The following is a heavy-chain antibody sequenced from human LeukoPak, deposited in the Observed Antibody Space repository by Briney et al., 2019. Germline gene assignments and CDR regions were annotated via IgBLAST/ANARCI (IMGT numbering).Heavy chain of an antibody. CDR2: IYTSGST. D-gene: IGHD6-6*01. Sequence: SETLSLTCTVSGGSISSYYWSWIRQPAGKGLEWIGRIYTSGSTNYNPSLKSRVTMSVDTSKNQFSLKLSSVTAADTAVYYCARAPSIAAIRHAFDIWGQWTMVTVSS. CDR1: GGSISSYY. CDR3: ARAPSIAAIRHAFDI. V-gene: IGHV4-4*07. J-gene: IGHJ3*02.